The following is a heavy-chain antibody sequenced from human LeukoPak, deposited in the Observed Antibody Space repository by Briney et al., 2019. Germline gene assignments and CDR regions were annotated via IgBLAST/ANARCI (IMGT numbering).Heavy chain of an antibody. CDR3: AKSYVGDCSGGSCYSGRVFYYYYMDV. D-gene: IGHD2-15*01. CDR2: ISPTSSNI. J-gene: IGHJ6*03. V-gene: IGHV3-48*04. Sequence: GGSLRLSCAASGFTFRDYSMNWVRQAPGKGPECVSYISPTSSNIFYVDSVKGRFTISRDNAKNSLYLQMNSLRAEDTAVYYCAKSYVGDCSGGSCYSGRVFYYYYMDVWGKGTTVTVSS. CDR1: GFTFRDYS.